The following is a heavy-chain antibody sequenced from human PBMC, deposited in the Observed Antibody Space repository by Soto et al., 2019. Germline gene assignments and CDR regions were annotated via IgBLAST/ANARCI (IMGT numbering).Heavy chain of an antibody. J-gene: IGHJ4*02. CDR2: IYYSGST. Sequence: SETLCLTYTVSGGSISGYYWSWIRQPPGKGLEWIGYIYYSGSTNYNPSLKSRVTISVDTSKNQFSLKLSSVTAADTAVYYCARGIVSAYFDYWGQGTLVTVSS. V-gene: IGHV4-59*01. CDR1: GGSISGYY. CDR3: ARGIVSAYFDY. D-gene: IGHD3-22*01.